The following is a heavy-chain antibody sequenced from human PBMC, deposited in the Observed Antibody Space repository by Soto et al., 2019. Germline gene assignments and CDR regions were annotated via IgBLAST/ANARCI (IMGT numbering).Heavy chain of an antibody. D-gene: IGHD4-17*01. CDR1: GYIFSNYL. J-gene: IGHJ6*02. CDR3: ARDKSYALAV. Sequence: PGESLKISCQGSGYIFSNYLITWVRQMPGKGLEWMGRIDPGDSDTNYSPSFQGHVTMSTDKSINTAYLQWSSLKASDTAVYYCARDKSYALAVWGQGTTVTVSS. V-gene: IGHV5-10-1*01. CDR2: IDPGDSDT.